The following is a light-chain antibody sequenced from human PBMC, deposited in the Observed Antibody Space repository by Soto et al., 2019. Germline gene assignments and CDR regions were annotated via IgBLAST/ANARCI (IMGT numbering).Light chain of an antibody. CDR1: QSVKTY. CDR2: DTS. J-gene: IGKJ4*02. V-gene: IGKV3-11*01. CDR3: QQRGNSIT. Sequence: EIVLTQTPATLSLSPGQRATLSCWASQSVKTYLMWYQHKPGQAPRLLIYDTSSRATGIPDRFSGSGSGTGFTLTSSNLKPEDSAVYYCQQRGNSITFGGGTKVEI.